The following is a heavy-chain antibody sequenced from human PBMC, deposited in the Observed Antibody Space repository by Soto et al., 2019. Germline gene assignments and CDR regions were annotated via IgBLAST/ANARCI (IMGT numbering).Heavy chain of an antibody. D-gene: IGHD4-17*01. CDR2: IIPILGIA. CDR3: ARLNDYGAYAYYYYYGMDV. CDR1: GGTFSSYT. J-gene: IGHJ6*02. V-gene: IGHV1-69*02. Sequence: QVQLVQSGAEVKKPGSSVKVSCKASGGTFSSYTISWVRQAPGQGLEWMGRIIPILGIANYAQKFQGRVTITADKSTSTAYMELSSLRSEDTAVYYCARLNDYGAYAYYYYYGMDVWGQGTTVTVSS.